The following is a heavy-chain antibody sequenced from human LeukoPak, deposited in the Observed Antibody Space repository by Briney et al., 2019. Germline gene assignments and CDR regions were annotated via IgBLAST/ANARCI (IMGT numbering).Heavy chain of an antibody. CDR1: EFSVGSNY. D-gene: IGHD4-23*01. V-gene: IGHV3-66*01. Sequence: GGSLRLSCAASEFSVGSNYMTWVRQAPGKGLEWVSLIYSGGSTYYAGSVKGRFTISRDNSKNTLYLQMNSLRAEDTAVYYCANLLRWEPYWGQGTLVTVSS. J-gene: IGHJ4*02. CDR3: ANLLRWEPY. CDR2: IYSGGST.